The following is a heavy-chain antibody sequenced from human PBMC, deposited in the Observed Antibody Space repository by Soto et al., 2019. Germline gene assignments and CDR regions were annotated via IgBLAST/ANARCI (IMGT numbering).Heavy chain of an antibody. D-gene: IGHD5-12*01. Sequence: QVQLQESGPGLVKPSETLSLTCTVSGGSISSYYWSWIRQPPGKGLEWIGYIYYSGSTNYNPSLKSRVTISVDTSKNQFSLKLSSVTAADTAVYYCARVYSGYDSFDYWGKGTLVTVSS. CDR3: ARVYSGYDSFDY. CDR1: GGSISSYY. J-gene: IGHJ4*02. CDR2: IYYSGST. V-gene: IGHV4-59*01.